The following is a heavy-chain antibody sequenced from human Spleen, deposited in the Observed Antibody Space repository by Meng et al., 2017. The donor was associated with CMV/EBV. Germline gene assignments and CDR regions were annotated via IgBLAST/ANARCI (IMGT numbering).Heavy chain of an antibody. CDR3: ARRGAVWE. CDR2: ITTVSDDT. CDR1: GFILTNYN. Sequence: SLRLSCETSGFILTNYNMNWVRQAPGKGLEWVASITTVSDDTYYADSVKGRFTISRDNAKSSLFLQMNNLRVEDTAIYYCARRGAVWEWGQGTLVTVSS. J-gene: IGHJ4*02. V-gene: IGHV3-21*01. D-gene: IGHD3-16*01.